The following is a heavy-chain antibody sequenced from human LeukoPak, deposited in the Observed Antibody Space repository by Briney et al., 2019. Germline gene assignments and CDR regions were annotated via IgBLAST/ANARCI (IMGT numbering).Heavy chain of an antibody. V-gene: IGHV4-39*01. CDR1: GFTFSSYS. J-gene: IGHJ4*02. D-gene: IGHD2-21*01. CDR3: ARHDPFVVVIHY. Sequence: PGGSLRLSCAASGFTFSSYSMNWVRQAPGKGLEWIGSIYYSGSTYYNPSLKSRVTISVDTSKNQFSLKLSSVTAADTAVYYCARHDPFVVVIHYWGQGTLVTVSS. CDR2: IYYSGST.